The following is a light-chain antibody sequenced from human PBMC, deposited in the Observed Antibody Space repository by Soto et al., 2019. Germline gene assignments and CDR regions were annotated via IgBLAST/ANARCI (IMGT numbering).Light chain of an antibody. V-gene: IGKV3-20*01. J-gene: IGKJ1*01. CDR1: QSVSSSY. CDR2: GAS. Sequence: EIVLTQSPGTLSLSQGERATLSCRASQSVSSSYLAWYQQKPGQDPRLLIYGASSRATGISDRFSGSGSGTDFTLTISRLEPEDVAVYYCQQDGSSTGTFGQGTKVEIK. CDR3: QQDGSSTGT.